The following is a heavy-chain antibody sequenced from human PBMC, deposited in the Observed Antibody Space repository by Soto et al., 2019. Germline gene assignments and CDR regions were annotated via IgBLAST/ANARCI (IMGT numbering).Heavy chain of an antibody. CDR2: INSDGSST. V-gene: IGHV3-74*01. CDR1: RFTFSSYW. D-gene: IGHD6-6*01. J-gene: IGHJ4*02. CDR3: ARSLGSSRAFDY. Sequence: GGSLRLSCAASRFTFSSYWMHWVRQAPGKGLVWVSRINSDGSSTSYADSVKGRFTISRDSAKNTLYLQMNSLGAEDTAVYYCARSLGSSRAFDYWGQGTLVTVSS.